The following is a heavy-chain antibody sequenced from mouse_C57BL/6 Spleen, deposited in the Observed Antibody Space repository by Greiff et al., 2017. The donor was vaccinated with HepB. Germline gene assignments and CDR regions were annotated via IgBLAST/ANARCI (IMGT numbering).Heavy chain of an antibody. CDR1: GYSITSGYY. CDR2: ISYDGSN. V-gene: IGHV3-6*01. CDR3: ARGHTTGAYFDV. J-gene: IGHJ1*03. Sequence: EVQLQESGPGLVKPSQSLSLTCSVTGYSITSGYYWNWIRQFPGNKLEWMGYISYDGSNNYNPSLKNRISITRDTSKNQFFLKLNSVTTEDTATYYCARGHTTGAYFDVWGTGTTVTVSS. D-gene: IGHD1-1*01.